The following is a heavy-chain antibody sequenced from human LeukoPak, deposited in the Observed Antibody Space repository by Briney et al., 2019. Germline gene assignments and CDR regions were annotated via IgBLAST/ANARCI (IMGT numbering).Heavy chain of an antibody. CDR2: ISYSGST. CDR3: ARMFGGYCSGGSCYKAFDI. Sequence: PSETLSLTCTVSGGSISSGGYYWSWIRQHPGKGLEWIGFISYSGSTGYRPSLKSRVTISVDTSKNQFSLKVRSVTAADTAVYYCARMFGGYCSGGSCYKAFDIWGQGTMVTVSS. D-gene: IGHD2-15*01. CDR1: GGSISSGGYY. J-gene: IGHJ3*02. V-gene: IGHV4-61*08.